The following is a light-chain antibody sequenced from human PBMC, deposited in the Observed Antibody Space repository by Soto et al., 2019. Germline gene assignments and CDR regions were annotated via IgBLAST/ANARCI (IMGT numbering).Light chain of an antibody. V-gene: IGLV7-43*01. CDR3: LLYYGAAVV. CDR1: TVPVTSDYY. Sequence: QAVVTQEPSLTVSPGGTVTLTCASSTVPVTSDYYPNWFQQKPGQAPRALIYSTTKKHSWTPARFSGSLLGGKAALTLSGVQTEDEADYSCLLYYGAAVVFGGGTQLTVL. CDR2: STT. J-gene: IGLJ2*01.